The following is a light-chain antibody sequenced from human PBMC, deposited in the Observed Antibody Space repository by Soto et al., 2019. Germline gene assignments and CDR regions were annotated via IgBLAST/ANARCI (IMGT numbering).Light chain of an antibody. V-gene: IGLV2-8*01. CDR2: EVT. CDR3: CSSGGSPTYV. J-gene: IGLJ1*01. Sequence: QSALAQPPSASGSPGQSVTISCTGTSSDVGDNYVSWYQQHLGKAPKLIIYEVTLRPSGVPDRFSGSKSGNTASLTISGLKVEDEADYYCCSSGGSPTYVFGTGTKVTVL. CDR1: SSDVGDNY.